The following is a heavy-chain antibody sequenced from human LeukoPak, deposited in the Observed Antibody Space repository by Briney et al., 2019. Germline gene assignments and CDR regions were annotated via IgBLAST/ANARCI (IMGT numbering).Heavy chain of an antibody. CDR2: INPSGGST. D-gene: IGHD6-13*01. Sequence: ASVKVSCTASGYTFTSYYMHWVRQAPGQGLEWMGMINPSGGSTSYAQKFQGRVTMTRDMSTSTVYMELSSLRSEDTAVYYCARAQQQLVDDAFDIWGQGTMVTVSS. J-gene: IGHJ3*02. V-gene: IGHV1-46*01. CDR1: GYTFTSYY. CDR3: ARAQQQLVDDAFDI.